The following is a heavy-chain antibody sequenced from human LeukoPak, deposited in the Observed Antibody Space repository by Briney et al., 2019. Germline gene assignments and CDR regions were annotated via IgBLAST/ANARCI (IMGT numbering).Heavy chain of an antibody. CDR1: GFTFSNYW. V-gene: IGHV3-74*01. D-gene: IGHD3-10*01. J-gene: IGHJ4*02. CDR2: INSDARST. CDR3: ARPRAPEFGGVDY. Sequence: GGSLRLSCAASGFTFSNYWMHWVRQAPGKGLVWVSRINSDARSTSYADSVKGRFTISRDNSKNTLYLQMNSLGAEDTAVYYCARPRAPEFGGVDYWGQGTLVTVSS.